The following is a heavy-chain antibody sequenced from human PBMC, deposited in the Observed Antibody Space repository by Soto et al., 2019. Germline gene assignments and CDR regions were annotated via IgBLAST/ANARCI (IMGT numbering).Heavy chain of an antibody. D-gene: IGHD3-16*02. CDR2: INPSGGST. V-gene: IGHV1-46*01. J-gene: IGHJ6*02. CDR3: ARDPSDGRYYDYVWGSYRYFSGAYGMDV. CDR1: GYTFTSYY. Sequence: ASVKVSCKASGYTFTSYYMHWVRQAPGQGLEWMGIINPSGGSTSYAQKFQGRVTMTRDTSTSTVYMELSSLRSEDTAVYYCARDPSDGRYYDYVWGSYRYFSGAYGMDVWGQGTTVTVSS.